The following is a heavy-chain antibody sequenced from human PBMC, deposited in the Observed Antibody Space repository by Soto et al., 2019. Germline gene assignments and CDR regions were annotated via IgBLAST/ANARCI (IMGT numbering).Heavy chain of an antibody. Sequence: QVQLQESGPGLVKPSETLSLTCTVSGGSISSYYWSWIRQPPGKGLEWIGYIYYSGSTNYNPSLKSRVTISVDTSKNQFSLKLSSVTAADTAVYYCASLSPYYYDSSGLDYWGQGTLVTVSS. J-gene: IGHJ4*02. CDR1: GGSISSYY. D-gene: IGHD3-22*01. CDR2: IYYSGST. V-gene: IGHV4-59*01. CDR3: ASLSPYYYDSSGLDY.